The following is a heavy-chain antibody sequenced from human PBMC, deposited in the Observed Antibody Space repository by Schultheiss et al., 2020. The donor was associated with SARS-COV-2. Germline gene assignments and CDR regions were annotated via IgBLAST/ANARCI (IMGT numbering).Heavy chain of an antibody. CDR3: AKDVARLRDYYYYGMDV. V-gene: IGHV3-30*18. CDR1: GFTFSSYG. CDR2: ISYDGSNK. Sequence: GGSLRLSCAASGFTFSSYGMHWVRQAPGKGLEWVAVISYDGSNKYYADSVKGQFTISRDNSKNTLYLQMNSLRAEDTAVYYCAKDVARLRDYYYYGMDVWGQGTTVTVSS. J-gene: IGHJ6*02. D-gene: IGHD6-25*01.